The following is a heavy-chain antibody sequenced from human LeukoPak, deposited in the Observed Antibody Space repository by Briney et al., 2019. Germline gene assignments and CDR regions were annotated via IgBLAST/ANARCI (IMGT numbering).Heavy chain of an antibody. Sequence: ASVKVSFKASGYTFTSYGISWVRQAPGQGLEWMGWISAYNGNTNYAQKLQGRVTMTTDTSTSTAYMELRSLRSDDTAVYYCARDSRSLYGLKTRGPFDYWGQGTLVTVSS. D-gene: IGHD2-2*01. CDR2: ISAYNGNT. CDR1: GYTFTSYG. V-gene: IGHV1-18*01. CDR3: ARDSRSLYGLKTRGPFDY. J-gene: IGHJ4*02.